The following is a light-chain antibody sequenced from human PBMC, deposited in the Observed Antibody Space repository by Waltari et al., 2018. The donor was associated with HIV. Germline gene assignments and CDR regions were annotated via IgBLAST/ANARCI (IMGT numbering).Light chain of an antibody. Sequence: DIQMTQAPSSLSASVGDTVNISCRASQNVITFLNWYQHRPGKAPKLLIYAASSLQSGVPPRFSASGSGTDFTLSISCLRPDDFATYYCQQTYSSVWTFGQGTTVEVK. CDR3: QQTYSSVWT. CDR1: QNVITF. J-gene: IGKJ1*01. V-gene: IGKV1-39*01. CDR2: AAS.